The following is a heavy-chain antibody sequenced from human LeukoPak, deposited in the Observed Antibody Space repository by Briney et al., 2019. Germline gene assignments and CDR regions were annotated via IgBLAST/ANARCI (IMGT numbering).Heavy chain of an antibody. CDR1: GFTFSSYS. D-gene: IGHD6-13*01. V-gene: IGHV3-7*01. CDR3: ASGGYSSPEYYFDY. J-gene: IGHJ4*02. CDR2: IKQDGSEK. Sequence: GGSLRLSCAASGFTFSSYSMNWVRQAPGKGLEWVANIKQDGSEKYYVDSVKGRFTISRDNAKNSLYLQMNSLRAEDTAVYYCASGGYSSPEYYFDYWGQGTLVTVSS.